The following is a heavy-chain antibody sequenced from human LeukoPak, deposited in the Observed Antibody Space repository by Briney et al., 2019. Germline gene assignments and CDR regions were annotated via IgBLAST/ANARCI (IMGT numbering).Heavy chain of an antibody. Sequence: NSSETLSLTCTVSGGSISSSSYYWGWIRQPPGKGLEWIGSIYYSGSTYYNPSLKSRVTISVDTSKNQFSLKLSSVTAADTAVYYCAGGVGADDFDAFDIWGQGTMVTVSS. J-gene: IGHJ3*02. CDR3: AGGVGADDFDAFDI. D-gene: IGHD1-26*01. V-gene: IGHV4-39*07. CDR2: IYYSGST. CDR1: GGSISSSSYY.